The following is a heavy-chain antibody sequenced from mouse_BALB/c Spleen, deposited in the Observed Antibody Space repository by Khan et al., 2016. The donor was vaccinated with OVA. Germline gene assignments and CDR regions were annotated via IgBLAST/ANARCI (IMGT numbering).Heavy chain of an antibody. CDR1: GYTFTDYY. CDR3: ARRNYFGYTFAY. D-gene: IGHD1-2*01. CDR2: ISSGRGDT. Sequence: LEESGAELARPGASVKLSCKASGYTFTDYYINWVKQRTGQGLEWIGEISSGRGDTYYHARFKGKATITGDKSSSTAYLQLSSLTSEAAAVDFCARRNYFGYTFAYWGQGTLVTVSA. J-gene: IGHJ3*01. V-gene: IGHV1-77*01.